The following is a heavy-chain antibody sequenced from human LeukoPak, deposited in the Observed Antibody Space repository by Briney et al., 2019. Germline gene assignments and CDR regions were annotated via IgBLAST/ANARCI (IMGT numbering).Heavy chain of an antibody. V-gene: IGHV1-2*02. CDR2: INPNSGGT. CDR1: GYTFTGHY. D-gene: IGHD6-19*01. J-gene: IGHJ6*02. CDR3: AVQYSGGWGWDYYYYYGMDV. Sequence: GASVKVSCKASGYTFTGHYMHWVRQAPGQGLEWMGWINPNSGGTNYAQKFQGRVTMTRDTSISTAYMELSRLRSDDTAVYYCAVQYSGGWGWDYYYYYGMDVWGQGTTVTVSS.